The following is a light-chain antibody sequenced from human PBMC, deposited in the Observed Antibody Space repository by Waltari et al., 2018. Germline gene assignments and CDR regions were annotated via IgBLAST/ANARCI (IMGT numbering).Light chain of an antibody. CDR3: STYSPSGTPYV. V-gene: IGLV2-14*03. CDR1: SGDIGRHNF. Sequence: SALTQPASVLGYPGQSITISCTGTSGDIGRHNFVSWYQQHPGKAPRLMMFDVSNRPSCVSVLFSGSKSGNAASLTFSGLQAEDEADYNCSTYSPSGTPYVFGTGTEVTV. J-gene: IGLJ1*01. CDR2: DVS.